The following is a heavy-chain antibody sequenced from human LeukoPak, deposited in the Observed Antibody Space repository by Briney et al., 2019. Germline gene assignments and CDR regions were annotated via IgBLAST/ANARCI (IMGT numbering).Heavy chain of an antibody. J-gene: IGHJ4*02. Sequence: GASVKVSRKASGYTFTGYYMHWVRQAPGQGLEWMGWINPNSGGTNYAQKFQGRVTMTRDTSISAAYMELSRLRSDDTAVYYCAREPNGYYYDSSGYYDYWGQGTLVTVSS. CDR3: AREPNGYYYDSSGYYDY. V-gene: IGHV1-2*02. D-gene: IGHD3-22*01. CDR2: INPNSGGT. CDR1: GYTFTGYY.